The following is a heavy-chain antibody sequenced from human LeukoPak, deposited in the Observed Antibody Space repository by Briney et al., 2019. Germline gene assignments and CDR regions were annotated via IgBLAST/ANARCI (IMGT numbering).Heavy chain of an antibody. V-gene: IGHV1-24*01. Sequence: ASVKVSCKVSGYTLTELSMHWVRQAPGKGLEWMGGFDLEDGETIYAQKFQGRVTMTEDTSTDTAYMELSSLRSEDTAVYYCATGNYYGSGSYSPIDYWGQGTLVTVSS. CDR1: GYTLTELS. CDR2: FDLEDGET. D-gene: IGHD3-10*01. CDR3: ATGNYYGSGSYSPIDY. J-gene: IGHJ4*02.